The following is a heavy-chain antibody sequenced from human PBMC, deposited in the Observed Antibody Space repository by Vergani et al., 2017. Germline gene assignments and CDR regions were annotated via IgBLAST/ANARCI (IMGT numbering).Heavy chain of an antibody. D-gene: IGHD2-15*01. J-gene: IGHJ4*02. V-gene: IGHV1-69*13. Sequence: QVQLVQSGAEMKKPGSSVKVSCKASGGTFSSYGITWVRQAPGQGLEWMGRIIPLFGTANYAEMLQGRVTITADESTSTAYIELSSLRSEDTAVYYCARGYGGCAGCSCFSYWGQGTQVTVSS. CDR2: IIPLFGTA. CDR3: ARGYGGCAGCSCFSY. CDR1: GGTFSSYG.